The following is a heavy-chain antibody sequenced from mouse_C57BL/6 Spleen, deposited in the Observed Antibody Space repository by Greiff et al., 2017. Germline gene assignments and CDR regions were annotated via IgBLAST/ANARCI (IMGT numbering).Heavy chain of an antibody. D-gene: IGHD1-1*01. CDR2: IWWDDDK. Sequence: QVTLKVSGPGILQPSQTLSLSCSFSGFSLSTFGMGVGWLRPPSGKGLEWLAHIWWDDDKYNNPALKSRLTLSKDTSKNQVFLKIATVDTADTATYYYARISGYGSSLDWYLDVWGTGTTVTVSS. V-gene: IGHV8-8*01. J-gene: IGHJ1*03. CDR3: ARISGYGSSLDWYLDV. CDR1: GFSLSTFGMG.